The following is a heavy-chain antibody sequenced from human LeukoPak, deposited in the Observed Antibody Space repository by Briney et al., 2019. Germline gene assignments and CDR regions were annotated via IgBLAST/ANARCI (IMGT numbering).Heavy chain of an antibody. CDR2: INPSGGST. V-gene: IGHV1-46*01. Sequence: GASVKVSCKASGYIFTSYYMHWVRQAPGQGLEWMGIINPSGGSTSYAQKFQGRVTMTRDTSTSTVYMELSSLRSEDTAVYYCARDIAVAGSAEYFQHWGQGTLVTVSS. J-gene: IGHJ1*01. CDR1: GYIFTSYY. D-gene: IGHD6-19*01. CDR3: ARDIAVAGSAEYFQH.